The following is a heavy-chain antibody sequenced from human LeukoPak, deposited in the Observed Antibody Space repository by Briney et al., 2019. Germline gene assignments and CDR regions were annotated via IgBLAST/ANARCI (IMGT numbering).Heavy chain of an antibody. J-gene: IGHJ6*03. D-gene: IGHD5-12*01. CDR3: ARVQSWLRNLYYYMDV. Sequence: PSETLSLTCAVSGDSISSSSYSWGWVRQPPGKGLEWIGSMYYSGSTYYNPSLKSRITISVDTSKNHFSLNLRSVTAADTAVYYCARVQSWLRNLYYYMDVWGKGTTVTVSS. V-gene: IGHV4-39*07. CDR2: MYYSGST. CDR1: GDSISSSSYS.